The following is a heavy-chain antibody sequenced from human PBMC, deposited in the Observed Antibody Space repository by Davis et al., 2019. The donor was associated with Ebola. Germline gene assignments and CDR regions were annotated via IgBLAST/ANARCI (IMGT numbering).Heavy chain of an antibody. CDR2: IIAGNSNT. CDR1: GYSFTNYA. J-gene: IGHJ4*02. Sequence: ASVKVSCKASGYSFTNYAIHWVRQAPGERLEWMGWIIAGNSNTKYSQKFQGRVTITRDTSASTVNMELNSLRAEDTAVYYCAKGRRYCTQGVCYETDFDYWGQGTLVTVSS. V-gene: IGHV1-3*01. CDR3: AKGRRYCTQGVCYETDFDY. D-gene: IGHD2-8*01.